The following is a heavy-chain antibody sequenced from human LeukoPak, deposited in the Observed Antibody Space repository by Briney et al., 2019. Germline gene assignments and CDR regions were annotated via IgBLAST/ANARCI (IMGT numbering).Heavy chain of an antibody. V-gene: IGHV4-59*01. CDR1: GGSITSYY. D-gene: IGHD3-10*01. CDR3: ARVLYGSGENWFDP. CDR2: IYYSGSA. Sequence: SETLSLTRTVSGGSITSYYWSWIRQPPGKGLEWIGYIYYSGSATCNPSLKSRVTISVDTSKNQFSLKLSSVTVADTAVYYCARVLYGSGENWFDPWGQGALVTVSS. J-gene: IGHJ5*02.